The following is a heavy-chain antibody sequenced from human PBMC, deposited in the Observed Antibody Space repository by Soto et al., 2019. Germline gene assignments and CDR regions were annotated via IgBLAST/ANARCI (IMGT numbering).Heavy chain of an antibody. J-gene: IGHJ6*02. D-gene: IGHD6-19*01. CDR2: IIPICGTA. Sequence: CAVKVSCKGHGGTFGSYAGSRVRQAPGQGLEWRGGIIPICGTANYAQKFQGRVTITADESTSTAYMELSSLRSEDTAVYYCARPISSGSYHTSMDVWGQGTTVTVSS. CDR1: GGTFGSYA. V-gene: IGHV1-69*13. CDR3: ARPISSGSYHTSMDV.